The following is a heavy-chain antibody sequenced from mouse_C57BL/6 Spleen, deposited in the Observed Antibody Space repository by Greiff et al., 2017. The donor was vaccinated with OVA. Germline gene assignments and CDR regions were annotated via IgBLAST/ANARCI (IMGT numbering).Heavy chain of an antibody. CDR1: GYSITSGYY. Sequence: VQLKESGPGLVKPSQSLSLTCSVTGYSITSGYYWNWIRQFPGNKLEWMGYISYDGSNNYNPSLKNRISITRDTSKNQFFLKLNSVTTEDTATYYCAIYYDYDDYFDYWGQGTTLTVSS. D-gene: IGHD2-4*01. J-gene: IGHJ2*01. CDR3: AIYYDYDDYFDY. V-gene: IGHV3-6*01. CDR2: ISYDGSN.